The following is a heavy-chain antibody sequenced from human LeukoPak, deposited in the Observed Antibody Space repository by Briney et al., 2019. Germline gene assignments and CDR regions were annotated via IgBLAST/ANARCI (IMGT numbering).Heavy chain of an antibody. CDR3: ARSYYYDSSGYWRFDY. CDR1: GGTFSSYA. CDR2: IIPIFGTA. D-gene: IGHD3-22*01. J-gene: IGHJ4*02. Sequence: VKVSCKASGGTFSSYAISWVRQAPGQGLEWMARIIPIFGTANYAQKFQGRVTITTDGSTSTAYMELSSLRSEDTAVYYCARSYYYDSSGYWRFDYWGQGTLVTVSS. V-gene: IGHV1-69*05.